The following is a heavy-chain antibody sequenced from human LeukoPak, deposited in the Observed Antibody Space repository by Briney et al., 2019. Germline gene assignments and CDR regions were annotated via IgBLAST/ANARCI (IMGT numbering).Heavy chain of an antibody. D-gene: IGHD5-24*01. CDR1: GGSMSSYY. CDR3: ARGARAGYNLEPFDS. Sequence: SETLSLTCTVSGGSMSSYYWSWIRQPPGKGLEWIGYIYYSGSTKYNPSLKSRVTISVDTSKNQFSLKLSSVPAADPAVYYCARGARAGYNLEPFDSWGQGTLVTVSS. J-gene: IGHJ4*02. CDR2: IYYSGST. V-gene: IGHV4-59*08.